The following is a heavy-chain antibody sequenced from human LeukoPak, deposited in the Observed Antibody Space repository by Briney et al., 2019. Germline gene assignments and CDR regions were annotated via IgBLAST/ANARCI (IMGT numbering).Heavy chain of an antibody. J-gene: IGHJ4*02. CDR1: GGSISGSSYY. V-gene: IGHV4-39*01. CDR2: IYYSGST. CDR3: ARRDVAEYYFDY. D-gene: IGHD2-15*01. Sequence: PSETLSLTCTVSGGSISGSSYYWGWIRQPPRKGLEWIGSIYYSGSTYYNPSLKSRVTISVDTSKNQFSLKLSSVTAADTAVYYCARRDVAEYYFDYWGQGTLVTVSS.